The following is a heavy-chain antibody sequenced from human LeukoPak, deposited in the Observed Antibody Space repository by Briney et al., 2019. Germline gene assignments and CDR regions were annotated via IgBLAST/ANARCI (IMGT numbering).Heavy chain of an antibody. J-gene: IGHJ4*02. CDR3: ARAPSSGTYYYFAY. CDR2: ISTSGST. V-gene: IGHV4-4*07. CDR1: SHSITIYD. D-gene: IGHD3-22*01. Sequence: SETLSLTCIVCSHSITIYDWLWIPQPGGKALEWVGRISTSGSTTYNPSLKSRVTMSVDTSKKWVSLRLSSVTAADTAVYYCARAPSSGTYYYFAYWAREPWSPSPQ.